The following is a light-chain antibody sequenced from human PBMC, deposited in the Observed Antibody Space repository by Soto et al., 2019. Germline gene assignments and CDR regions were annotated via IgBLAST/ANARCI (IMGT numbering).Light chain of an antibody. CDR2: EVS. Sequence: QSVLTQPASVSGSPRQSITISCTGTSSDVGSYNLVSWYQHHPGKAPKLMIYEVSKRPSGASNRFSGSKSGNTAPLTISGLQAQDEADYYCCSNAGSSSYVFGTGTKVTVL. J-gene: IGLJ1*01. V-gene: IGLV2-23*02. CDR1: SSDVGSYNL. CDR3: CSNAGSSSYV.